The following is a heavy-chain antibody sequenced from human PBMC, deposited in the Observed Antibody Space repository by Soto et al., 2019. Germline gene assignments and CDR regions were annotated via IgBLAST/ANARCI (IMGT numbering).Heavy chain of an antibody. D-gene: IGHD1-26*01. Sequence: QVQLVESGGGVVQPGRSLRLSCAASGFTFSSYAMHWVRQAPGKGLEWVAVISYDGSNKYYADSVKGRFTISRDNSKNTLYLQMNSLRAEDTAVYYCARGGSSYSGSYYKFDYWGQGTLVTVSS. J-gene: IGHJ4*02. V-gene: IGHV3-30-3*01. CDR1: GFTFSSYA. CDR3: ARGGSSYSGSYYKFDY. CDR2: ISYDGSNK.